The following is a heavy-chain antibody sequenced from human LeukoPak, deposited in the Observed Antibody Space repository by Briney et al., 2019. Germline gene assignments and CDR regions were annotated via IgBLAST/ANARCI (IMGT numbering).Heavy chain of an antibody. CDR2: ISGSGGST. Sequence: GGSLRLSCAASGLTFSSYAMSWVRQAPGKGLEWVSAISGSGGSTYYADSVKGRFTISRDNAKNTLYLEMSSLRAEDTAVYYCGSLTVVARDHWGQGTLVTVSS. CDR3: GSLTVVARDH. J-gene: IGHJ4*02. V-gene: IGHV3-23*01. CDR1: GLTFSSYA. D-gene: IGHD3-22*01.